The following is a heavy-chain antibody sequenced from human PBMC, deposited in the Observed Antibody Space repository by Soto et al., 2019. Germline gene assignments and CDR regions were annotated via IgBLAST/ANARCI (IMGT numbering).Heavy chain of an antibody. J-gene: IGHJ4*02. D-gene: IGHD6-13*01. Sequence: EVQLVESGGGLVQPGGSLRLSCAASGFTFSSYSMNWVRQAPGKGLEWVSYISSSSSTIYYADSVKGRFTISRDNAKNSLDVQMSSLRDEDTAVYSCARDGGIAAAYWGQGTLVTVSS. CDR1: GFTFSSYS. CDR3: ARDGGIAAAY. V-gene: IGHV3-48*02. CDR2: ISSSSSTI.